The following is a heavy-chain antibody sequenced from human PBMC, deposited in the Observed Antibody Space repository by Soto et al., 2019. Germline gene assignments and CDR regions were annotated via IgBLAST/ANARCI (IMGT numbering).Heavy chain of an antibody. V-gene: IGHV1-24*01. CDR1: GYTLTELS. D-gene: IGHD2-15*01. CDR2: FDPEDGET. Sequence: GASVKVSCKVSGYTLTELSMHWVRQAPGKGLEWMGGFDPEDGETIYAQKFQGRVTMTEDTSTDTAYMELSSLRSEDTAVYYCATWPIESPGYCSGGSCHYFDYWGQGTLVTVSS. J-gene: IGHJ4*02. CDR3: ATWPIESPGYCSGGSCHYFDY.